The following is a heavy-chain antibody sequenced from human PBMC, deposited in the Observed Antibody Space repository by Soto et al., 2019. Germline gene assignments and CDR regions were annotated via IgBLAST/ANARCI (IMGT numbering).Heavy chain of an antibody. CDR1: GFTFSSYA. D-gene: IGHD5-12*01. V-gene: IGHV3-64*01. Sequence: GGSLRLSCAASGFTFSSYAMHWVRQAPGKGLEYVSAISSNGGSTYYANSVKGRFTISRDNSKNTLYLQMGSLRAEDMAVYYCARGAYRDIVATRDGDFFDYWGQGTLVTVSS. CDR3: ARGAYRDIVATRDGDFFDY. CDR2: ISSNGGST. J-gene: IGHJ4*02.